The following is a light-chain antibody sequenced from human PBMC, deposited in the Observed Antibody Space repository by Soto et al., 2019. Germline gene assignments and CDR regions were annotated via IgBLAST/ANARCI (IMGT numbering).Light chain of an antibody. J-gene: IGKJ2*01. CDR3: QHYTDWPPKQYT. CDR1: QSVSSY. Sequence: EIVMTQSPATLSVSPGERATLSCRASQSVSSYLAWYQQKPGQAPRLLIYDASTRATGIPARFSGSGSGTEFTLPLRSLQSEDFAVYSCQHYTDWPPKQYTFGQGTKLAIK. V-gene: IGKV3-15*01. CDR2: DAS.